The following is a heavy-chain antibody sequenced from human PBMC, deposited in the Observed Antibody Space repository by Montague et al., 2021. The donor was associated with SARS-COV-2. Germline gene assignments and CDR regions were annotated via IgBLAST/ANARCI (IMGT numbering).Heavy chain of an antibody. Sequence: SETLSLTCAVHGGSFSTYSWNWIRQPPGKGLEWIGEIHHGGGTNYNSSLKSRVTVSADTSKNQFSLKLTSVAAADTAVYYCARLGDGVVPSPILGVGPYYSYYYMDVWGKGTTVTVSS. CDR3: ARLGDGVVPSPILGVGPYYSYYYMDV. J-gene: IGHJ6*03. V-gene: IGHV4-34*01. CDR1: GGSFSTYS. D-gene: IGHD3-10*01. CDR2: IHHGGGT.